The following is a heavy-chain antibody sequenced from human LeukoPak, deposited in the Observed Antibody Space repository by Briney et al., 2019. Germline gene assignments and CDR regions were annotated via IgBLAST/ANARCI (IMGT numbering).Heavy chain of an antibody. CDR1: GGSFSGYN. V-gene: IGHV4-34*01. J-gene: IGHJ4*02. CDR3: ARGYLGRWLQLLY. D-gene: IGHD5-24*01. Sequence: SETLSLTCAVYGGSFSGYNWSWIRQPPGKGLEWIGEINHSGSTNYNPSLKSRVTISVDTSKNQFSLKLSSVTAADTAVYYCARGYLGRWLQLLYWGQGTLVTVSS. CDR2: INHSGST.